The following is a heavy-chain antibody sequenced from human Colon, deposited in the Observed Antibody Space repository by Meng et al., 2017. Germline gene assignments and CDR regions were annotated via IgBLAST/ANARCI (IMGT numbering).Heavy chain of an antibody. D-gene: IGHD3-10*01. CDR1: GGSISSSSYY. V-gene: IGHV4-39*07. CDR3: AGSLYYGSGNSYNAKRPFDH. CDR2: IYYSGNT. J-gene: IGHJ4*02. Sequence: GSLRLSCTVSGGSISSSSYYWGWIRQPPGKGLEWIGSIYYSGNTYYNPPLKSRVTISGDASNIQFSLKLSSVTAADTAVYYCAGSLYYGSGNSYNAKRPFDHWGQGILVTVSS.